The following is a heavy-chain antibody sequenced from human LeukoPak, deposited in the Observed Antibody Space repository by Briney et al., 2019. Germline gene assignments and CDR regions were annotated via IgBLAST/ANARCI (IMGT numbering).Heavy chain of an antibody. J-gene: IGHJ4*02. D-gene: IGHD3-9*01. Sequence: PSETLSLTCTVSGGSISSGGYYWSWIRQHPGKGLEWIGYIYYSGSTYYNPSLKSRVTISVDTSKNQFSLKLSSVTAADTAVYYCARGSRYFDWSHDPIGYYFDYWGQGTLVTASS. CDR3: ARGSRYFDWSHDPIGYYFDY. CDR1: GGSISSGGYY. V-gene: IGHV4-31*03. CDR2: IYYSGST.